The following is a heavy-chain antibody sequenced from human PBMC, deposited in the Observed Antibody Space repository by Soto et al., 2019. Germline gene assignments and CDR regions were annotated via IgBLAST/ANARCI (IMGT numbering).Heavy chain of an antibody. V-gene: IGHV1-24*01. CDR2: FDPEDGET. CDR3: ATLGGYCSGVSCADAFDI. CDR1: GYTLTELS. J-gene: IGHJ3*02. Sequence: ASVKVSCKVSGYTLTELSMHWVRQAPGKGLEWMGGFDPEDGETIYAQKFQGRVTMTEDTSTDTAYMELSSLRSEDTAVYYCATLGGYCSGVSCADAFDIWGQGTMVTVSS. D-gene: IGHD2-15*01.